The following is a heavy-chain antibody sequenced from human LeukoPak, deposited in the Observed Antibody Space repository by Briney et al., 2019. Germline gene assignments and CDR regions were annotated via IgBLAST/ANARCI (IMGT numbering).Heavy chain of an antibody. CDR3: ARDPWGMATC. CDR1: GFSFSTYA. Sequence: PGGSLRLSCAASGFSFSTYAMNWVRQAPGKGLEWVSVIYSGGSTYYADSVKGRFTISRDNSKNTLYLQMNSLRAEDTAVYYCARDPWGMATCWGQGTLVTVSS. V-gene: IGHV3-66*01. D-gene: IGHD5-24*01. CDR2: IYSGGST. J-gene: IGHJ4*02.